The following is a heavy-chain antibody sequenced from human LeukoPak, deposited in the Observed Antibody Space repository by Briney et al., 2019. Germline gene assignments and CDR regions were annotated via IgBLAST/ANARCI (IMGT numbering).Heavy chain of an antibody. CDR3: ARRRDSTNNWFDP. J-gene: IGHJ5*02. D-gene: IGHD1-1*01. Sequence: GASVKVSCKASGYTFTSYTISWVRQAPGQGLEWMGWISAYNGNTKYAQKFQGRVTMTTDTSTSTAYMELRSLRSDDTVVYYCARRRDSTNNWFDPWGQGTLVTVSS. V-gene: IGHV1-18*01. CDR1: GYTFTSYT. CDR2: ISAYNGNT.